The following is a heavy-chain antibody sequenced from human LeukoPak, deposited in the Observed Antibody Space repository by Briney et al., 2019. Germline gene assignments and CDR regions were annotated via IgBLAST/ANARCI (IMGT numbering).Heavy chain of an antibody. CDR3: TTGTWIQLWLADY. CDR1: GFXFSNAW. J-gene: IGHJ4*02. D-gene: IGHD5-18*01. Sequence: PGGSLRLSCAASGFXFSNAWISWVRQAPGKGLEWVGRIKSKTDGGTTDYAAPVKGRFTISRDDSKNTLYLQMNSLKTEDTALYYCTTGTWIQLWLADYWGQGTLVTVSS. CDR2: IKSKTDGGTT. V-gene: IGHV3-15*01.